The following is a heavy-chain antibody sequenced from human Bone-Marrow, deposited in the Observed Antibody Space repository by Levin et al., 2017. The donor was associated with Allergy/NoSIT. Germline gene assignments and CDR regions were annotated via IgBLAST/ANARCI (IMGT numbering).Heavy chain of an antibody. CDR1: GYTFTGYY. D-gene: IGHD5-24*01. J-gene: IGHJ5*02. Sequence: GESLKISCKASGYTFTGYYMHWVRQAPGQGLEWMGRINPNSGGTNYAQKFQGRVTMTRDTSISTAYMELSRLRSDDTAVYYCARDRGGWLHRKGFDPWGQGTLVTVSS. CDR2: INPNSGGT. CDR3: ARDRGGWLHRKGFDP. V-gene: IGHV1-2*06.